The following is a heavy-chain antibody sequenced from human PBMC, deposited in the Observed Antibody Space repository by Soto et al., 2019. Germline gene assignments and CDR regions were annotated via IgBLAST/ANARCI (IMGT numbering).Heavy chain of an antibody. D-gene: IGHD3-10*01. J-gene: IGHJ4*02. V-gene: IGHV4-30-4*01. CDR2: IYHSGST. CDR3: ARIWFGYMKFYFDY. CDR1: GGSISSGDYY. Sequence: PSETLSLTCTVSGGSISSGDYYWSWVRQSPGKGLEWIGYIYHSGSTYYNPSLKSRVTIPIDTSKKQFSLKLSSVTAADTAVYYCARIWFGYMKFYFDYWGQGALVTVSS.